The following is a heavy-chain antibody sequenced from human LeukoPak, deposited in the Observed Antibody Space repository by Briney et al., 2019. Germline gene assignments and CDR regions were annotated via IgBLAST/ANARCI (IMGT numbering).Heavy chain of an antibody. CDR1: GFTFSTYW. J-gene: IGHJ6*02. Sequence: PGGSLRLSCAASGFTFSTYWMHWVRQAPGKGLVWVSRINTDGSSATYADSVKGRFTISRDNAKSSLFLQMNSLRVEDTAVFYCVRDNTGGRYQVVSAYFHYYYGMDVWGPGTTVTVSS. D-gene: IGHD2-2*01. CDR2: INTDGSSA. V-gene: IGHV3-74*01. CDR3: VRDNTGGRYQVVSAYFHYYYGMDV.